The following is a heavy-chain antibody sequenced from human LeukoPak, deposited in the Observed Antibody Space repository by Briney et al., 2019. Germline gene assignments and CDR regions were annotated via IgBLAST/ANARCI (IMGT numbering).Heavy chain of an antibody. CDR2: IYYSGST. Sequence: SETLSLTCTVSGGPISSYYWSWIRQPPGKGLEWIGYIYYSGSTNYNPSLKSRVTISVDTSKNQFSLKLSSVTAADTAVYYCARQVNDAYFDYWGQGTLVTVSS. V-gene: IGHV4-59*08. CDR1: GGPISSYY. D-gene: IGHD1-1*01. J-gene: IGHJ4*02. CDR3: ARQVNDAYFDY.